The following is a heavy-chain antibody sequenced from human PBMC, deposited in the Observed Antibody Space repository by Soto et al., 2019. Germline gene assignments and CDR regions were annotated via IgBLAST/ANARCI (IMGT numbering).Heavy chain of an antibody. CDR2: IIPILGIA. V-gene: IGHV1-69*08. CDR1: GGTFSSYT. CDR3: ARDSGYTRDEYYYGMDV. J-gene: IGHJ6*02. D-gene: IGHD5-12*01. Sequence: QVQLVQSGAEVKKPGSSVKVSCTASGGTFSSYTISWVRQAPGQGLEWMGRIIPILGIANYAQKFQGRVTITADKSTSTAYMELSSLISEDTAVYYCARDSGYTRDEYYYGMDVWGQGTTVTVSS.